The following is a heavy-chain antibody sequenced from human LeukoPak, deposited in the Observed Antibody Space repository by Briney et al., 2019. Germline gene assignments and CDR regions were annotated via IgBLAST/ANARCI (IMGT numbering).Heavy chain of an antibody. CDR3: ARRGTWFDP. Sequence: SETLSLTCTVSGGSFNSFFWSWVRQPPGKGLEWNGYIYTSGNTYYSPSLKSRVTISLDTPKNQLSLRLISVTAADTAVYYCARRGTWFDPWGQGTLVTVSS. CDR2: IYTSGNT. D-gene: IGHD3-10*01. J-gene: IGHJ5*02. CDR1: GGSFNSFF. V-gene: IGHV4-4*09.